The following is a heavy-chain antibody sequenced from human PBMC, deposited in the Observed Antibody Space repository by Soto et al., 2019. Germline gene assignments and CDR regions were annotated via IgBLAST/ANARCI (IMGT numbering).Heavy chain of an antibody. V-gene: IGHV4-30-4*01. CDR3: ASGFAFGGVIAPIDY. Sequence: QVQLQESGPGLVKPSQTLSLTCTVSGGSISSGDYYWSWIRQPPGKGPEWIGYIYYSGSTYYNPSLKSRVTISVDTSKNQFSLKLSSVTAADTAVYYCASGFAFGGVIAPIDYWGQGTLVTVSS. D-gene: IGHD3-16*02. CDR2: IYYSGST. CDR1: GGSISSGDYY. J-gene: IGHJ4*02.